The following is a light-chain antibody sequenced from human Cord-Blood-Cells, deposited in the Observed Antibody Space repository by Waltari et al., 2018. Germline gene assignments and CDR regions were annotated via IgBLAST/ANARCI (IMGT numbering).Light chain of an antibody. CDR2: LGS. Sequence: DIVLTHSPLSLPVSPGAPASISWSSSQRLLHSNGYNELDWYLQKPGQSPQLLIYLGSNRASGVPDRFSGSGSGTDFTLKISRVEAEDVGVYYCMQALQTPRTFGQGTKLEIK. CDR3: MQALQTPRT. V-gene: IGKV2-28*01. J-gene: IGKJ2*01. CDR1: QRLLHSNGYNE.